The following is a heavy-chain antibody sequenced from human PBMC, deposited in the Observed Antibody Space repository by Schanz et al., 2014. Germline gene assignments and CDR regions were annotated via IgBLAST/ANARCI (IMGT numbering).Heavy chain of an antibody. CDR2: MYINSGST. D-gene: IGHD5-12*01. Sequence: EVQLVESGGGLIQPGGSLRLSCAVSGFTVNTNYMSWVRQAPGKGLEWISSMYINSGSTQYADSVKGRFIISRDSSKNTLYVQMNSLRAEDTAVYYCARVDSGYESHLYYYYYYMDVWGKGTTVTVSS. CDR1: GFTVNTNY. J-gene: IGHJ6*03. V-gene: IGHV3-53*01. CDR3: ARVDSGYESHLYYYYYYMDV.